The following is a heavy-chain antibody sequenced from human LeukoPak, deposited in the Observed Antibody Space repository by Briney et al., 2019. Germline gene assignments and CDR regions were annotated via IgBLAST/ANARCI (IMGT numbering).Heavy chain of an antibody. Sequence: ASVKVSCKASGYTFTSYYMHWVRQAPGQGLEWMGIINPSGGSTSYAQKFQGRVTMTRDMSTSTVYMELSSLRSEDTAVYYCARERGKLRYFDWPHYYYGMDVWGKGTTVTVSS. D-gene: IGHD3-9*01. CDR3: ARERGKLRYFDWPHYYYGMDV. J-gene: IGHJ6*04. V-gene: IGHV1-46*01. CDR2: INPSGGST. CDR1: GYTFTSYY.